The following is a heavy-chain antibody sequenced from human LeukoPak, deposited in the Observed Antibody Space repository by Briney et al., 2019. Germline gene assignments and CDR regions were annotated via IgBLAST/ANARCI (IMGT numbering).Heavy chain of an antibody. Sequence: GGSLRLSCSASGFTFNNFALHWVRQAPGKGLEWVAVISYDGSNKYYADSVKGRFTISRDNSMHTLFLQMNSLRPEDTAVFYCAKAALDYYDSRGSLGYWGQGTLVTVSS. D-gene: IGHD3-22*01. CDR2: ISYDGSNK. V-gene: IGHV3-30-3*01. CDR3: AKAALDYYDSRGSLGY. J-gene: IGHJ4*02. CDR1: GFTFNNFA.